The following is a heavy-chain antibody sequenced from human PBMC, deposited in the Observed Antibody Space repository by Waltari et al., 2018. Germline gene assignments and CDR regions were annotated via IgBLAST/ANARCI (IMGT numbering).Heavy chain of an antibody. D-gene: IGHD4-17*01. V-gene: IGHV5-51*03. CDR2: IYRGYSDT. CDR3: ARYTVTPSTNWFDP. J-gene: IGHJ5*02. Sequence: EVQLVQSGAEVKKPGESLKISCKGSGYSFTSYWLGWVRQMPGKGLEWVGSIYRGYSDTRYSPSFQGQVTISADKSISTAYLQWSSLKASDTAMYYCARYTVTPSTNWFDPWGQGTLVTVSS. CDR1: GYSFTSYW.